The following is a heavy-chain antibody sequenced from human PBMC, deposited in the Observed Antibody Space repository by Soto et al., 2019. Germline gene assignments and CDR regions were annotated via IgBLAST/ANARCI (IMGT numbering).Heavy chain of an antibody. D-gene: IGHD2-8*01. J-gene: IGHJ6*02. V-gene: IGHV1-18*01. Sequence: RPSVKVSCKASGYTFTSYGISWVRQAPGQGLEWMGWISGYNGDTNYAQKFQDRVSMTIDTSTGTAYMELRSLTSDDTAIYYCAKNGQPPYYYYGLDVWGQGTKVTVSS. CDR3: AKNGQPPYYYYGLDV. CDR1: GYTFTSYG. CDR2: ISGYNGDT.